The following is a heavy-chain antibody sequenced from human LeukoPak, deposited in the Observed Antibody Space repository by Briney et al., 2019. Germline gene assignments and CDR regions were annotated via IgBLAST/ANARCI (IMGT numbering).Heavy chain of an antibody. D-gene: IGHD3-16*01. CDR2: IKQDGSEK. J-gene: IGHJ4*02. CDR3: ARDLAWGGDFDY. Sequence: PGGSLRLSCAASGSTFSSYWMSWVRQAPGKGLEWVANIKQDGSEKYYVDSVKGRFTISRDNTKNSLYLQMNSLRAEDTAVYYCARDLAWGGDFDYWGQGTLVTVSS. CDR1: GSTFSSYW. V-gene: IGHV3-7*01.